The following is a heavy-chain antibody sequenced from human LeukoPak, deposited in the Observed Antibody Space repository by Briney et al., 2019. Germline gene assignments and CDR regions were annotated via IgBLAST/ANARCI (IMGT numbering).Heavy chain of an antibody. D-gene: IGHD3-10*01. CDR2: ISSNGGST. Sequence: PGGSLRLSCSASGFTFSSYAMHWVRQAPGKGLEYVSAISSNGGSTYYADSVKGRFTISRDNSKNTLYLQMNSLRAEDTAVYYCARSLYYYGSGSYPDYWGQGTLVTVSS. V-gene: IGHV3-64*04. J-gene: IGHJ4*02. CDR1: GFTFSSYA. CDR3: ARSLYYYGSGSYPDY.